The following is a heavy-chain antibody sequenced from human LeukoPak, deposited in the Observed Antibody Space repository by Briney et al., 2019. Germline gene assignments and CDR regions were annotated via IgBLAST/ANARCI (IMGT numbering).Heavy chain of an antibody. CDR2: IWYDGSNK. D-gene: IGHD1-26*01. V-gene: IGHV3-33*01. CDR3: AREVEWELPDY. J-gene: IGHJ4*02. CDR1: GITFSRFG. Sequence: GRSLRLSCAASGITFSRFGMHWIRQAPGKGLEWVAFIWYDGSNKYYADSVKGRFTISRDNAKNSLYLQMNSLRVDDTAIYYCAREVEWELPDYWGQGTLVTVSS.